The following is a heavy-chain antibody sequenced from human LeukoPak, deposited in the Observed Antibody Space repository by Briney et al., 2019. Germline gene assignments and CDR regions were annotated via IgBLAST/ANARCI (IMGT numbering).Heavy chain of an antibody. Sequence: GESLKISCKGSGYSFTSYWIGWVRQMPGKGLGGMGIIYPVDSDTRYSPSFQGQVTISADNSISNAYLQWSSLQASDTAMYYCAGFLGSVFVYSGQGTLVTVSS. V-gene: IGHV5-51*01. CDR2: IYPVDSDT. CDR3: AGFLGSVFVY. CDR1: GYSFTSYW. D-gene: IGHD3-10*01. J-gene: IGHJ4*02.